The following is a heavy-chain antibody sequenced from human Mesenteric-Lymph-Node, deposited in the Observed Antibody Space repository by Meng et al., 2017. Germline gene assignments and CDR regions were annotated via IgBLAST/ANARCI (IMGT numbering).Heavy chain of an antibody. CDR1: GFTFSNYG. CDR2: IYPGDSDT. CDR3: ARPQYSSGWCYFDY. V-gene: IGHV5-51*01. D-gene: IGHD6-19*01. Sequence: GESLKISCAASGFTFSNYGMHWVRQAPGKGLEWMGIIYPGDSDTRYSPSFQGQVTISADKSISTAYLQWSSLKASDTAMYYCARPQYSSGWCYFDYWGQGTLVTVSS. J-gene: IGHJ4*02.